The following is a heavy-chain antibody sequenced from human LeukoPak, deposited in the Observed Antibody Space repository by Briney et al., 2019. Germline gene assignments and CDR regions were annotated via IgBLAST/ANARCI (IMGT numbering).Heavy chain of an antibody. J-gene: IGHJ4*02. D-gene: IGHD6-13*01. Sequence: PGGSLRLPCAASGFTFSSYAMSWVRQAPGKGLEWVSAISGSGGSTYYADSVKGRFTISRDNSKNTLYLQMNSLRAEDTAVYYCAKKPSYSSSWYFDYWGQGTLVTVSS. CDR1: GFTFSSYA. CDR2: ISGSGGST. CDR3: AKKPSYSSSWYFDY. V-gene: IGHV3-23*01.